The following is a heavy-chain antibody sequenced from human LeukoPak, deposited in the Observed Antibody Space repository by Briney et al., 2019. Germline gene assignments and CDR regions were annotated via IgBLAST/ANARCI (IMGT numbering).Heavy chain of an antibody. D-gene: IGHD3-10*01. CDR2: MHSSGST. V-gene: IGHV4-4*07. CDR1: AGSISSYY. J-gene: IGHJ6*03. CDR3: ARLYYYGPNRAHSYYYYMDV. Sequence: SETLSLTCTVSAGSISSYYWSWIRQPAGKGLEWIGRMHSSGSTKYNSSLKSRVTISVDTSKNQLSLKLSSVTAADTAVYYCARLYYYGPNRAHSYYYYMDVWGKGTTVTISS.